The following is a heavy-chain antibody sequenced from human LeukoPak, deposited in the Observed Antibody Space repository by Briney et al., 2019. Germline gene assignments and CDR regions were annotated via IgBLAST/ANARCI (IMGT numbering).Heavy chain of an antibody. V-gene: IGHV1-18*01. Sequence: ASVKVSCKASGGTFSSYAISWVRQAPGQGLEWMGWISAYNGNTNYAQKLQGRVTMTTDTSTSTAYMELRSLRSDDTAVYYCARLLQGSSGGGAFDIWGQGTMVTVSS. CDR3: ARLLQGSSGGGAFDI. CDR1: GGTFSSYA. J-gene: IGHJ3*02. D-gene: IGHD2-15*01. CDR2: ISAYNGNT.